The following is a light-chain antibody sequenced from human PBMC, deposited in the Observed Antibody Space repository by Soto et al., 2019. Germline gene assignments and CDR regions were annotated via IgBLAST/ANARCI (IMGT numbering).Light chain of an antibody. CDR3: QSYDNSLSGWV. V-gene: IGLV1-40*01. CDR1: SSNIGAGYD. Sequence: QSVLTQPPSVSGAPGQRVTISCTGSSSNIGAGYDVHWYQLLPGTAPKLLIYVNNNRPSGVPDRFSASKSGTSASLAITGLQAEDESDYYCQSYDNSLSGWVFGGGTKLTVL. CDR2: VNN. J-gene: IGLJ3*02.